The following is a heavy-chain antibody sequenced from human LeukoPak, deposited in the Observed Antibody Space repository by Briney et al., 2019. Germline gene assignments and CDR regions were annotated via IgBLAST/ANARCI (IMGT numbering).Heavy chain of an antibody. Sequence: GGSLRLSCAASGITFSSYWMSWVRQAPGKGLEWVANIKQDGSEKYYVDSVKGRFTISRDNAKNSLYLQMNSLRAEDTAVYYCTRDYDIWGQGTMVTVSS. CDR2: IKQDGSEK. CDR3: TRDYDI. CDR1: GITFSSYW. J-gene: IGHJ3*02. V-gene: IGHV3-7*01.